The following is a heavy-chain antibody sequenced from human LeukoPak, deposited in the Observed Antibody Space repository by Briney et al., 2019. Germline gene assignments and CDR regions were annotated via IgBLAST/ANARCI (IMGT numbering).Heavy chain of an antibody. Sequence: PSETLSLTCAVYGGSFSGYYWSWIRQPPGKGLEWIGEINHSGSTYYNPSLKSRVTISVDTSKNQFSLKLSSVTAADTAVYYCARRKASGTYYYDYWGQGTLVTVSS. V-gene: IGHV4-34*01. J-gene: IGHJ4*02. D-gene: IGHD3-10*01. CDR3: ARRKASGTYYYDY. CDR1: GGSFSGYY. CDR2: INHSGST.